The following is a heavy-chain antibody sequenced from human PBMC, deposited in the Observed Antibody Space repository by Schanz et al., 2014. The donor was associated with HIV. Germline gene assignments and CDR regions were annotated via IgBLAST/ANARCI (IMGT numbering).Heavy chain of an antibody. Sequence: QVQLQESGPGLVKPSETLSLTCAVYGASFSGYYWSWIRQHPGEGLEWIGYIYYSGSTYNNPSLKSRVTISVDTAKNPFSLKLSSVTAADTAVYYCARGPEVVVTGAPAEYFQHWGQGTLVTVSS. V-gene: IGHV4-31*11. J-gene: IGHJ1*01. CDR2: IYYSGST. CDR3: ARGPEVVVTGAPAEYFQH. CDR1: GASFSGYY. D-gene: IGHD2-21*02.